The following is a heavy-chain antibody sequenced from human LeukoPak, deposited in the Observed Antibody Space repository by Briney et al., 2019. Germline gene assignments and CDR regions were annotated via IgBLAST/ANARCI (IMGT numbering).Heavy chain of an antibody. CDR1: GFTFSGFT. Sequence: GGSLRLSCAASGFTFSGFTMSWIRQAPGKGLEWVSAISGSGGSTYYADSVKGRFTISRDNSKNTLYLQMNSLRAEDTALYYCAKTGGIAAAHWGQGTLVTVSS. V-gene: IGHV3-23*01. CDR2: ISGSGGST. D-gene: IGHD6-13*01. J-gene: IGHJ4*02. CDR3: AKTGGIAAAH.